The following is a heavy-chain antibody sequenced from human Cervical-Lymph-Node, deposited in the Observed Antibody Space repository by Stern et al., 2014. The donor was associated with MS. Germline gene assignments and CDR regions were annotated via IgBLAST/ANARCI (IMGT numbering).Heavy chain of an antibody. D-gene: IGHD3-9*01. CDR2: IFLDDDK. J-gene: IGHJ3*01. Sequence: QITLKESGPTVVKPTQTLTLTCTFSGFSLSTTGVGVGWVRPPPGKALEWLGVIFLDDDKHYSASLKSRLTIAKNPSKDQVILTLTNMDPVDSGTYYCAHSRGVDWSPEGDDSFHVWAKGQWSPSLQ. CDR3: AHSRGVDWSPEGDDSFHV. V-gene: IGHV2-5*02. CDR1: GFSLSTTGVG.